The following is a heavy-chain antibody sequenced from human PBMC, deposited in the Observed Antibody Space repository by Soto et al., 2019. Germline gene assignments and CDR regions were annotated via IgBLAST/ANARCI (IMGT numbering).Heavy chain of an antibody. J-gene: IGHJ4*02. CDR1: GFTFSSDA. D-gene: IGHD3-22*01. V-gene: IGHV3-64D*06. Sequence: RRLSCAASGFTFSSDAMHWVRQAPGKGLEYVSAISSNGCSTYYADSVKGRFTISRDNSKNTLYLQMSSLRAEVTAVDYCVKGSYYDPDYCGRRTMVNVSS. CDR3: VKGSYYDPDY. CDR2: ISSNGCST.